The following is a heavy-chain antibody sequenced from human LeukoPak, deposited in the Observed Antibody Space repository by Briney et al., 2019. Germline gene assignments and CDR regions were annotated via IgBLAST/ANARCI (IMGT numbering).Heavy chain of an antibody. V-gene: IGHV1-2*06. CDR1: GYTFTGYY. J-gene: IGHJ4*02. D-gene: IGHD1-26*01. CDR2: INPNSGGT. Sequence: GASVKVSCKPSGYTFTGYYIHWVRQAPGQGLEWMGRINPNSGGTNYAQKFQGRVTMTRDTSITTAYMELSRLRSDDTAVYYCARADSNNWDAKYYFDYWGQGALVTVSS. CDR3: ARADSNNWDAKYYFDY.